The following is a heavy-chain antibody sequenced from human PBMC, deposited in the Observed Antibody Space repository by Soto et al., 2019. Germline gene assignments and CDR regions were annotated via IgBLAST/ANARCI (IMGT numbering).Heavy chain of an antibody. CDR3: ARQTGYYDSSDYYPFDAMDV. V-gene: IGHV5-51*01. CDR1: GYSFTNYW. J-gene: IGHJ6*02. Sequence: PGESLKISCKGSGYSFTNYWIGWVRQMPGKGLEWMGSIYPGDSYTRYSPSFQGQVTISADKSISTAYLQWSSLKAPDTAMYYCARQTGYYDSSDYYPFDAMDVWGQGTTVTVSS. D-gene: IGHD3-22*01. CDR2: IYPGDSYT.